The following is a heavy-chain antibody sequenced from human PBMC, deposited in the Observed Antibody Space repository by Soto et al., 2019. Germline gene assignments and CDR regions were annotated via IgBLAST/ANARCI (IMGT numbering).Heavy chain of an antibody. D-gene: IGHD1-7*01. J-gene: IGHJ6*02. Sequence: GGSLRLSCAASGFTFSSYGMHWVRQAPGKGLEWVAVIWYDGSNKYHADSVKGRFTISRDNSKNTLYLQMNSLRAEDTAVYYCARDWNFPYYYYGMDVWGQGTTVTVSS. CDR3: ARDWNFPYYYYGMDV. CDR1: GFTFSSYG. V-gene: IGHV3-33*01. CDR2: IWYDGSNK.